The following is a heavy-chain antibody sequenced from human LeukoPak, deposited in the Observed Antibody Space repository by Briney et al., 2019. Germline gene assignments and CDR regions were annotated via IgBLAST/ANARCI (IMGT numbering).Heavy chain of an antibody. CDR1: GFTFSSYA. CDR3: AKAYRGHYYNTEGFDP. V-gene: IGHV3-23*01. CDR2: ISGSGADT. J-gene: IGHJ5*02. D-gene: IGHD3-22*01. Sequence: GGSLRLSCAASGFTFSSYAMSWVRQAPGKGLEWVSGISGSGADTYHADSVKGRFTISRDNSKNTLWLQMNSLRVEDTALYYCAKAYRGHYYNTEGFDPWGQGTLVTVSS.